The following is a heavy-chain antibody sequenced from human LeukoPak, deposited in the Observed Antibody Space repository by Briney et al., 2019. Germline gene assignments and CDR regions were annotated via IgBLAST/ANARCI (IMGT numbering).Heavy chain of an antibody. CDR1: GGSFSGYY. Sequence: SETLSLTCAVYGGSFSGYYWSWIRQPPGKGLEWIGEINHSGSTNYNPSLKSRVTISVDTSKNQLSLKLSSVTAADTAVYYCARVGPGGVGATGGLDYWGQGTLVTVSS. D-gene: IGHD1-26*01. CDR2: INHSGST. V-gene: IGHV4-34*01. J-gene: IGHJ4*02. CDR3: ARVGPGGVGATGGLDY.